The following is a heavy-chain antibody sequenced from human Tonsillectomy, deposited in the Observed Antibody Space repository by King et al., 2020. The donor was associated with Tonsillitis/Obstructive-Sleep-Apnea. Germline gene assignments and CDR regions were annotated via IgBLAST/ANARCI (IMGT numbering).Heavy chain of an antibody. V-gene: IGHV4-4*02. Sequence: VQLQESGPGLVKPSGTLSLTCAVSGGSISSSNWWSWVRQPPGKGLEWIGEIYHSGSTNYNPSLKSLVTISVDKAKNQLPRKLSAGTAADTAVYYCATTTATGAFDIWGQGTMVTVSS. D-gene: IGHD4-17*01. CDR3: ATTTATGAFDI. CDR2: IYHSGST. CDR1: GGSISSSNW. J-gene: IGHJ3*02.